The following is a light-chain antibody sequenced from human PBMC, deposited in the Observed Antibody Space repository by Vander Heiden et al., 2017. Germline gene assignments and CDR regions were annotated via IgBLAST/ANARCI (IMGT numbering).Light chain of an antibody. Sequence: IKMTQSPSYLPASVGDRLAITCRASQSISSYLNWYQQKPGKAQKLLIYAASSLQSGVPSRFSGSGSGTDFTLTSSRLQPEDFASYYWQQSYSTNTFGQGTKLEIK. J-gene: IGKJ2*01. V-gene: IGKV1-39*01. CDR3: QQSYSTNT. CDR2: AAS. CDR1: QSISSY.